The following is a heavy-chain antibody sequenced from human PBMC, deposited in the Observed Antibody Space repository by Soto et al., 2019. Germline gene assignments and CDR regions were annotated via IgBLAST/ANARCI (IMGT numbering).Heavy chain of an antibody. CDR3: VRHPGGYFDY. CDR1: GFTFSDYF. CDR2: ISGTDNTI. D-gene: IGHD3-10*01. Sequence: QVQLVESGGGLVKPGGSLRLSCAASGFTFSDYFMIWIRQAPGKGLEWVSYISGTDNTIFYADSVKGRFTISRDNAKNSLYLQMNSLRAEDTAVYYCVRHPGGYFDYWGQGTLVTVSS. V-gene: IGHV3-11*01. J-gene: IGHJ4*02.